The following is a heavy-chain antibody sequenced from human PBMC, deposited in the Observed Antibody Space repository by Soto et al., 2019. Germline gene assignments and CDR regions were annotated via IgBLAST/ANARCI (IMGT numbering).Heavy chain of an antibody. CDR3: AGDHGYVVY. J-gene: IGHJ4*02. V-gene: IGHV1-3*04. D-gene: IGHD1-1*01. CDR2: INTDNGDA. CDR1: GYTFTSYS. Sequence: ASVKVSCKASGYTFTSYSIHWVRQAPGQGLEWIGWINTDNGDAKYSQKFQGRVTVTRDTSSNTAYLEMSSMTSEDTAVCYSAGDHGYVVYWGRGTLVTVSS.